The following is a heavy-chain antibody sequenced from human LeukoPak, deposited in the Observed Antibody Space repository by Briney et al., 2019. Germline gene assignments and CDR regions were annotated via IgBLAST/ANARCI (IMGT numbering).Heavy chain of an antibody. CDR1: LGSPRTNSNY. Sequence: SRTLSLTPTLSLGSPRTNSNYWGGIRDPPGKGLECIVSMYYSGSTSYNPSPKSRVSISVETPNSPFSLRRCAVTPPHTALYYSAGLREGVVGAAIEYWGEGTLV. V-gene: IGHV4-39*01. CDR3: AGLREGVVGAAIEY. J-gene: IGHJ4*02. D-gene: IGHD1-26*01. CDR2: MYYSGST.